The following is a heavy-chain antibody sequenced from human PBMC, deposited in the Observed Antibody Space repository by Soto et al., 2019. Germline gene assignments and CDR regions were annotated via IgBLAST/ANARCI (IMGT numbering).Heavy chain of an antibody. V-gene: IGHV1-2*04. CDR3: ARGGATGTTRAGVPSGAFDI. CDR1: GYTFTGYY. J-gene: IGHJ3*02. Sequence: GASVKVSCKASGYTFTGYYMHWVRQAPGQGLEWMGWINPNSGGTNYAQKFQGWVTMTRDTSISTAYMELSRLRSDDTAVYYCARGGATGTTRAGVPSGAFDIWGQGTTVTVSS. CDR2: INPNSGGT. D-gene: IGHD1-1*01.